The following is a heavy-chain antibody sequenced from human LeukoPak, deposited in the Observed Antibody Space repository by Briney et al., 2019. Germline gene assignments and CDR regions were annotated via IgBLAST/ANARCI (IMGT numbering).Heavy chain of an antibody. V-gene: IGHV3-48*03. Sequence: PGGSLRLSCAASGFTFSSYEMNWVRQAPGKGLEWVSYINIGGGTTYYADSVKGRFTISRDNAKNSRYLQMNSLRAEDTAVYYCARDQSPWGDRDAFDIWGQGTMVTVSS. J-gene: IGHJ3*02. CDR3: ARDQSPWGDRDAFDI. D-gene: IGHD3-16*01. CDR2: INIGGGTT. CDR1: GFTFSSYE.